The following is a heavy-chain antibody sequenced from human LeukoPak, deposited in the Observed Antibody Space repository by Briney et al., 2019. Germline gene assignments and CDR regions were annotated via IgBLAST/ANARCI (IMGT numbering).Heavy chain of an antibody. CDR2: ISASGGET. Sequence: PGGFLRLSCVVSGLTFSSYSMTWVRQAPGKGLEWVSGISASGGETWYPDSVKGRFTISRDNSKNTLFLQMNSLRVEDTAIYYCAKDAAGPEYWGQGTLVTVSS. CDR3: AKDAAGPEY. CDR1: GLTFSSYS. D-gene: IGHD6-13*01. V-gene: IGHV3-23*01. J-gene: IGHJ4*02.